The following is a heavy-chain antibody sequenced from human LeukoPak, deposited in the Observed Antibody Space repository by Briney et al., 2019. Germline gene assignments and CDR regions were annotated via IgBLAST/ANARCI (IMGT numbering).Heavy chain of an antibody. CDR2: INHSGST. J-gene: IGHJ5*02. D-gene: IGHD6-6*01. CDR1: GGSFSGYY. Sequence: SETLSLTCAVYGGSFSGYYWSWIRQPPGKGLEWIGEINHSGSTNYNPSLKSRVTISVDTSKNQFSLKLSSVTAADTAVYYCASMAREYSSYNWFDHWGQGTLVTVSS. CDR3: ASMAREYSSYNWFDH. V-gene: IGHV4-34*01.